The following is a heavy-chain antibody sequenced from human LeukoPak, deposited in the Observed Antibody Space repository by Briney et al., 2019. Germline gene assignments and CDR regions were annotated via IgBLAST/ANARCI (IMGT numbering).Heavy chain of an antibody. CDR1: GFTFSDYY. CDR3: ARERAIASLRPYYFDY. J-gene: IGHJ4*02. CDR2: ISSSGSTI. V-gene: IGHV3-11*01. Sequence: GGSLRLSCAASGFTFSDYYMSWIRQAPGKGREWISYISSSGSTIYYPDSVKGRSTITRDNASNSLYLQMNSLRAEDTAVYYCARERAIASLRPYYFDYWGQGTLVTVSS. D-gene: IGHD6-6*01.